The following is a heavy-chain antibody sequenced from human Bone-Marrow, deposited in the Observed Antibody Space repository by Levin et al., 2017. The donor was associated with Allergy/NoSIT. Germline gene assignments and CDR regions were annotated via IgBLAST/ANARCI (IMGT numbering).Heavy chain of an antibody. CDR3: TRDRLRGHNWFDP. J-gene: IGHJ5*02. Sequence: GGSLRLSCVASGIIFSNYNIHWVRQAPGKGLEWVSSISSSGTSAYYADSVKGRFAISRDNGENSVYLQMTSLRVEDTAIYYCTRDRLRGHNWFDPWGQGALVTVSS. V-gene: IGHV3-21*01. CDR2: ISSSGTSA. CDR1: GIIFSNYN. D-gene: IGHD3-16*01.